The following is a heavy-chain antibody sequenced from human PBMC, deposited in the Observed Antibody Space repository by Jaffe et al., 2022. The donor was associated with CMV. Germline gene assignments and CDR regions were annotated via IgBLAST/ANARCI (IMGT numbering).Heavy chain of an antibody. CDR3: AAQRGAGWLRFLYLFY. CDR1: GESFNGYY. J-gene: IGHJ4*02. Sequence: QVQLQQWGAGLLKPSETLSLTCVVSGESFNGYYWSWLRQSPGKGLEWLAEINHSGNINYNPALESRLTISVDKSNNHFSLKLTSVTAADTAVYYCAAQRGAGWLRFLYLFYWGEGTPVTVSS. D-gene: IGHD5-12*01. V-gene: IGHV4-34*01. CDR2: INHSGNI.